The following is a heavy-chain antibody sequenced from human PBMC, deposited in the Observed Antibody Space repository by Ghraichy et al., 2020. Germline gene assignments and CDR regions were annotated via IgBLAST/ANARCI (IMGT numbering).Heavy chain of an antibody. V-gene: IGHV4-59*08. CDR1: GGSISSYY. D-gene: IGHD1-26*01. Sequence: SETLSLTCTVSGGSISSYYWSWIRQPPGKGLEWIGYIYYSGTTNYNPSLKSRVTISVDTSKNQFSLRLSSVTAADTAVYYCARLVVGAEYYFDYWGQGTLVTVSS. CDR3: ARLVVGAEYYFDY. J-gene: IGHJ4*02. CDR2: IYYSGTT.